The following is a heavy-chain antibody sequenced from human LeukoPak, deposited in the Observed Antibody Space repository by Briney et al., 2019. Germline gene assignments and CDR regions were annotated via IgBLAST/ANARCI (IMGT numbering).Heavy chain of an antibody. CDR1: GFTFNDYY. CDR2: ISSSSGYT. CDR3: ARDGFIAGIVVVTPIDY. J-gene: IGHJ4*02. V-gene: IGHV3-11*06. Sequence: GGSLRLSSAASGFTFNDYYMSWLRQAPGKGLEWISYISSSSGYTKYADSVKGRFTISRDNAKNSLYLQMNSLRAEDTAVYYCARDGFIAGIVVVTPIDYWGQGTLVTVSS. D-gene: IGHD3-22*01.